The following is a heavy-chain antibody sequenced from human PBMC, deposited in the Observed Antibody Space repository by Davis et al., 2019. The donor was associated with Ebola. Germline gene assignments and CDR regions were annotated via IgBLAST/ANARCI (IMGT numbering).Heavy chain of an antibody. D-gene: IGHD3-22*01. J-gene: IGHJ4*02. CDR3: ARGRGHYESSGGDF. V-gene: IGHV1-46*01. CDR1: GYTFTSSD. CDR2: INPSGGST. Sequence: ASVKVSCKASGYTFTSSDINWVRQATGRGLEWMGIINPSGGSTTYAQKFQGRVTMTRDTSTRTVYMELSSLRFEDTAVYYCARGRGHYESSGGDFWGQGTPVTVSS.